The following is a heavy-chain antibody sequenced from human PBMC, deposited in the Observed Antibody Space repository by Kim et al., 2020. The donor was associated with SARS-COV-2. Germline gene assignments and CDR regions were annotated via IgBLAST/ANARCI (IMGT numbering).Heavy chain of an antibody. CDR1: GDSITSNYW. Sequence: SETLSLTCVLSGDSITSNYWWSWVRQPPGKGLEWTGEIYRDGTTNYNPSLRGRVTISLDKSKNQVSLTLTTVTAVDTAIYYCARHKMSTNAFDIWCQGT. CDR3: ARHKMSTNAFDI. J-gene: IGHJ3*02. CDR2: IYRDGTT. V-gene: IGHV4-4*02. D-gene: IGHD1-1*01.